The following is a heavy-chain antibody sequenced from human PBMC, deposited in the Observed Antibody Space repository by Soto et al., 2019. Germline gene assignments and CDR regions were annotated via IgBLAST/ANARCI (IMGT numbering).Heavy chain of an antibody. D-gene: IGHD3-22*01. CDR1: GFTVSNNY. CDR3: AREAIIVIAAPEYYFDY. J-gene: IGHJ4*02. Sequence: EVQLVESGGDLVQPGGSLRLSCAASGFTVSNNYMSWVRQAPGKRLEWVSVIYTGGYTNYADSVKGRFTISRDSSKNTLYLQMDSLRAEDTAVYYCAREAIIVIAAPEYYFDYWGQGTLVTVSS. CDR2: IYTGGYT. V-gene: IGHV3-66*01.